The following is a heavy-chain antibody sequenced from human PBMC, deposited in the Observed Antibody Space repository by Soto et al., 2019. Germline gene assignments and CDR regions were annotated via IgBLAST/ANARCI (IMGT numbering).Heavy chain of an antibody. Sequence: GGSLRLSCAASGFTFSSYGMHWVRQAPGKGLEWVAVIWYDGSNKYYADSVKGRFTISRDNSKNTLYLQMNSLRAEDTAVYYCARDYEEQLVIRSGYYYYGMDVWGQGTTVTVSS. D-gene: IGHD6-13*01. V-gene: IGHV3-33*01. CDR2: IWYDGSNK. CDR3: ARDYEEQLVIRSGYYYYGMDV. J-gene: IGHJ6*02. CDR1: GFTFSSYG.